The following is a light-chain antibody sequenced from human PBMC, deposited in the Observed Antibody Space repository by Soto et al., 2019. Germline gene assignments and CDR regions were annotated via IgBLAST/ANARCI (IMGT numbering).Light chain of an antibody. CDR2: AAS. CDR3: QQLISYPIT. V-gene: IGKV1-9*01. Sequence: DIQLTQSPSFLSASVGDRVTITCRASQGISSYLAWYQQKPGKAPNLLIYAASTFQSGVPSRFSGSGSGTEFTLTISSLQPEDFATYYCQQLISYPITFGQGTRLEFK. CDR1: QGISSY. J-gene: IGKJ5*01.